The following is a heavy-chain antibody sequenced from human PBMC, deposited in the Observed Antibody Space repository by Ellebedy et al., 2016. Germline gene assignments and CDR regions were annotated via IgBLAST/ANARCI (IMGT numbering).Heavy chain of an antibody. CDR3: TRGGGGGGRYCGGDCYVFDY. J-gene: IGHJ4*02. V-gene: IGHV3-49*03. CDR2: IRSKAYGGTT. D-gene: IGHD2-21*02. Sequence: GESLKISCTASGFTFGDYAMSWFRQAPGKGLEWVGFIRSKAYGGTTEYAASVKGRFTISRDDSKSIAYLQMNSLKTEDTAVYYCTRGGGGGGRYCGGDCYVFDYWGQGTLVTVSS. CDR1: GFTFGDYA.